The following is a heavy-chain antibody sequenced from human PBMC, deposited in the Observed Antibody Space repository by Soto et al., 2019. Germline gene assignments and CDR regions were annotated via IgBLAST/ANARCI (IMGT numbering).Heavy chain of an antibody. J-gene: IGHJ3*02. D-gene: IGHD3-3*01. V-gene: IGHV1-69*02. CDR2: IIPILGIA. CDR1: GGTFSSYT. CDR3: ARPLGVTIFGVASDAFDI. Sequence: SVKVSCKASGGTFSSYTISWVRQAPGQGLEWMGRIIPILGIANYAQKFQGRVTITADKSTSTAYMELSSLRSEDTAVYYCARPLGVTIFGVASDAFDIWGQGTMVTVSS.